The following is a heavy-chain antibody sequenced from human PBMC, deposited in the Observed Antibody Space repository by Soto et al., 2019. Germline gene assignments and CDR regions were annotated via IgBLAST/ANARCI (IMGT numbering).Heavy chain of an antibody. J-gene: IGHJ4*02. D-gene: IGHD3-10*01. CDR2: IYSTGTT. CDR1: GFTVGNNY. V-gene: IGHV3-53*01. CDR3: AKDGRGSASHYNRFGY. Sequence: EVQLVESGGGLIQPGGSLKLSCAASGFTVGNNYMSWVRQAPGKGLEWVSLIYSTGTTKYADSVKGRFTVSRDNAKNMLYLQMYSLRAEDTAVYYCAKDGRGSASHYNRFGYWGQGTLVTVSS.